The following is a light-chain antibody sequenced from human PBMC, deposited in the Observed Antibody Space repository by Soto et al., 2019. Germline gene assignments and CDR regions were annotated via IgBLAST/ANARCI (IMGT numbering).Light chain of an antibody. V-gene: IGLV3-21*04. CDR2: YDS. J-gene: IGLJ2*01. CDR1: NIGSKS. CDR3: QLWDSSSDHLV. Sequence: SYELTQPPSVSVAPGKTARITCGGNNIGSKSVHWYQQKPGQAPVLVIYYDSDRPSGIPERFSGSNSGNTATLTISRVEAGDEADYYCQLWDSSSDHLVFGGGTKVTVL.